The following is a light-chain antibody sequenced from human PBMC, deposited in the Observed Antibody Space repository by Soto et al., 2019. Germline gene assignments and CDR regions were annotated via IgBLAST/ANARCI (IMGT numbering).Light chain of an antibody. CDR2: GAP. CDR3: QQYNYWPIT. V-gene: IGKV3-15*01. J-gene: IGKJ5*01. CDR1: QSVADN. Sequence: EVVMTQSPATLSVSPGERVTLSCRSSQSVADNLAWFQQKPGQGPRLLIYGAPTRATGIPARFSGSGSETDFTLTVSSLRSEDSAVYYCQQYNYWPITFGQGTRLEIK.